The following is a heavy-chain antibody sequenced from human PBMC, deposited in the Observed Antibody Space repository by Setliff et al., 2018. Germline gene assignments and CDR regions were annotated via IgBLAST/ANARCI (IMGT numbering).Heavy chain of an antibody. CDR3: ARGRGPDIVVTIPGDY. J-gene: IGHJ4*02. CDR1: GYNFITLG. Sequence: GASVKVSCKTSGYNFITLGINWVRQAPGQGLEWVGWISPYSGKTDYAQKFQGRVIMTIDSSTTTAYLELKTLRSDDTAVYYCARGRGPDIVVTIPGDYWDQGTQVTVSS. D-gene: IGHD2-15*01. V-gene: IGHV1-18*01. CDR2: ISPYSGKT.